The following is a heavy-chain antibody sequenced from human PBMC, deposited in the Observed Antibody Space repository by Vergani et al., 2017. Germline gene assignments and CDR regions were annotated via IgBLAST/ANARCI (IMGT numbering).Heavy chain of an antibody. CDR2: VEDSGYF. Sequence: QVQLQESGPGVVRPSETLFLTCTVSGGSLSGYYWNWIRQTPGEGLEWIGYVEDSGYFNYNPSLKTRVSMSSDTSNNQFSLMLSSVTVADTAVYYCARSIVSRNPPDYFDNWGQGTLVTVSS. D-gene: IGHD1-14*01. J-gene: IGHJ4*02. CDR3: ARSIVSRNPPDYFDN. V-gene: IGHV4-59*01. CDR1: GGSLSGYY.